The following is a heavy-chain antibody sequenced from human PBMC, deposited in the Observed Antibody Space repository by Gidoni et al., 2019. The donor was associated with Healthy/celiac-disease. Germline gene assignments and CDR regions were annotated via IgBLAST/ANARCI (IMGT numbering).Heavy chain of an antibody. V-gene: IGHV3-21*01. CDR1: GFPFSSYS. Sequence: EVQLVESGGGLVKPGGSLRLSCAASGFPFSSYSMNGVREAPGKGLEWVSSSSSMSSYIYYADSVKGRFTISRDNAKNSLYLQMNSLRAEDTAVYYCARAAADYYDSSGYYYHFDYWGQGTLVTVSS. CDR2: SSSMSSYI. J-gene: IGHJ4*02. CDR3: ARAAADYYDSSGYYYHFDY. D-gene: IGHD3-22*01.